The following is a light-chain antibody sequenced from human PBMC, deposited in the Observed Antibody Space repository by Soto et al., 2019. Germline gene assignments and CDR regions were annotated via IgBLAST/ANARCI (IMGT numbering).Light chain of an antibody. CDR1: QGVSNR. J-gene: IGKJ1*01. Sequence: DIQMTQSPSSVSASVGDRVTITCRASQGVSNRLGWYQQKPGKAPQLLIYSISSLFSGVPSRFSGSGSVTDFTLTFSNLQPEDFATYFCQQVYSLPRTFGQGTKVEI. V-gene: IGKV1-12*01. CDR3: QQVYSLPRT. CDR2: SIS.